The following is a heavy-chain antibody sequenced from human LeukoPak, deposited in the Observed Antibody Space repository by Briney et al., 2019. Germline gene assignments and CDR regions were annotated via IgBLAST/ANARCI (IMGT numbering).Heavy chain of an antibody. CDR3: ARMGGYSGYDLNY. D-gene: IGHD5-12*01. V-gene: IGHV3-30*03. CDR1: GFTFSSYG. J-gene: IGHJ4*02. Sequence: PGGSLRLSCAASGFTFSSYGMHWVRQAPGKGLEWVAVISDDGSNKYYADSVKGRFTIARDNSKNTLYLQMNSLRAEDTAVYYCARMGGYSGYDLNYWGQGTLVTVSS. CDR2: ISDDGSNK.